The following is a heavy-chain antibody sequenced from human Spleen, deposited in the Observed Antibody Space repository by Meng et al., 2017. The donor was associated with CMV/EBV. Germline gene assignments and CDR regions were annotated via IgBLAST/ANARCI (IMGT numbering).Heavy chain of an antibody. J-gene: IGHJ4*02. CDR3: ARALEATYEFDY. D-gene: IGHD3-16*01. Sequence: GESLKISCAASGFTFSSYAMHWVRQAPGKGLEWVSVIYIDGRTYYTDSVMGRFTFSRDNSKNTVYLQMNSLRTDDTAVYYCARALEATYEFDYWGQGTLVTVSS. CDR2: IYIDGRT. CDR1: GFTFSSYA. V-gene: IGHV3-53*01.